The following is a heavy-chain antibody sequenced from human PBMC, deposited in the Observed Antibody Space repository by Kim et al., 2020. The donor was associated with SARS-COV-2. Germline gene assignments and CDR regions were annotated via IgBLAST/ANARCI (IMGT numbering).Heavy chain of an antibody. V-gene: IGHV3-21*04. D-gene: IGHD2-15*01. J-gene: IGHJ4*01. CDR1: GFTFSGYA. CDR3: ATESLMVGSASSGLDY. CDR2: INGRSSAT. Sequence: GGSLRLSCAASGFTFSGYAMSWVRQPPGKGLEWVSSINGRSSATYYAASVKGRFTISRDNAKNTLYLEMNSLRAEDTAVYYCATESLMVGSASSGLDYWG.